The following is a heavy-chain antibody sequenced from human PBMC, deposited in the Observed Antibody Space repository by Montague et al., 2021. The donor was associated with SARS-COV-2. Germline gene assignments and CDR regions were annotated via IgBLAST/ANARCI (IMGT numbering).Heavy chain of an antibody. CDR1: GDSVSSHSRT. CDR3: AGGWLRNGFDP. J-gene: IGHJ5*02. CDR2: TYYRSKWNN. V-gene: IGHV6-1*01. D-gene: IGHD6-19*01. Sequence: CAISGDSVSSHSRTSNWLPPSPSSRHDCLCRTYYRSKWNNDYAVSVKSRMTIIAAASENQFSLQLNSVTPEDTAVYYCAGGWLRNGFDPWGQGTLVTVSS.